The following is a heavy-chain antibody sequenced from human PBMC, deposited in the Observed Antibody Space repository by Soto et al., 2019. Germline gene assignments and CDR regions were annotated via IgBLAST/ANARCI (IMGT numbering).Heavy chain of an antibody. CDR1: GFTFSSYG. D-gene: IGHD3-10*01. CDR3: ARNGLWFGEPQYYFDY. CDR2: ISYDGSNK. Sequence: QVQLVESGGGVVQPGRSLRLSCAASGFTFSSYGMHWVRQAPGKGLEWVAVISYDGSNKYYADSVKGRFTISRDNSKNTLYLQMNSLRAEDTAVYYCARNGLWFGEPQYYFDYWGQGTLVTVSS. J-gene: IGHJ4*02. V-gene: IGHV3-30*03.